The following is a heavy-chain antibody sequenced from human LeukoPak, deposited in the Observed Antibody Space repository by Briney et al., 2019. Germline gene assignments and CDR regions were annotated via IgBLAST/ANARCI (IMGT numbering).Heavy chain of an antibody. CDR2: ISTSSGTI. Sequence: GGSLRLSCAASGFTFSSYSMNWVRQAPGKGLEWVSHISTSSGTIYYADSVKGRFTISRDNAKNSLYLQMNSLRDEDTAVYYCARVLRGAFNIWGQGTKVTVSS. CDR3: ARVLRGAFNI. J-gene: IGHJ3*02. D-gene: IGHD3-10*01. V-gene: IGHV3-48*02. CDR1: GFTFSSYS.